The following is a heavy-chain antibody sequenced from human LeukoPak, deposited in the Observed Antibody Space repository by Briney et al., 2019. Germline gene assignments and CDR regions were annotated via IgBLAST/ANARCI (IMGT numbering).Heavy chain of an antibody. CDR3: AREIAAAGRIFSVSRSSRAFDI. V-gene: IGHV4-59*12. CDR2: IYYSGST. J-gene: IGHJ3*02. Sequence: SETLSLTCTVSGGSISSYYWSWIRQPPGKGLEWIGYIYYSGSTNYNPSLKSRVTISVDTSKNQFSLKLSSVTAADTAVYYCAREIAAAGRIFSVSRSSRAFDIWGQGTMVTVSS. D-gene: IGHD6-13*01. CDR1: GGSISSYY.